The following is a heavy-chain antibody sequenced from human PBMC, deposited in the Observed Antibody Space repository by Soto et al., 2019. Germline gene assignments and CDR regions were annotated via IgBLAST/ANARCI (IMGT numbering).Heavy chain of an antibody. J-gene: IGHJ4*02. CDR3: ASRLGYCSGGSCYSANFDY. D-gene: IGHD2-15*01. CDR2: IIPIFSTA. CDR1: GGTFSSYA. Sequence: ASVKVSCKASGGTFSSYAISWVRQAPGQGLEWMGGIIPIFSTANYAQKFQGRVTITADESTSTAYMELSSLRSEDTAVYYCASRLGYCSGGSCYSANFDYWGQGTLVTVSS. V-gene: IGHV1-69*13.